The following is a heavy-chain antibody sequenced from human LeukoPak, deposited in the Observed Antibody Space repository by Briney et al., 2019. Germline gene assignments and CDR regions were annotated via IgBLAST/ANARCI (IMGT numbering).Heavy chain of an antibody. CDR1: GYTFTSYY. J-gene: IGHJ4*02. D-gene: IGHD2-2*02. CDR3: AREVNPSGYCSSTSCYRLTGTTWDY. CDR2: ISAYNGNT. Sequence: GASVKVSCKASGYTFTSYYMHWVRQAPGQGLEWMGWISAYNGNTNYAQKLQGRVTMTTDTSTGTAYMELRSLRSDDTAVYYCAREVNPSGYCSSTSCYRLTGTTWDYWGQGTLVTVSS. V-gene: IGHV1-18*04.